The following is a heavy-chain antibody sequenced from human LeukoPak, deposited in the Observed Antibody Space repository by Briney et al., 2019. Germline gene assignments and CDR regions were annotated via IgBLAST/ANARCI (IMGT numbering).Heavy chain of an antibody. J-gene: IGHJ4*02. V-gene: IGHV3-74*01. D-gene: IGHD1-14*01. Sequence: GGSLRLSRAASGFPFNSFWMHWVRPTPGKGLVWVSDMNEYSTTIRYADSVKGRFTISRDNAKSILYLQMNNLRAEDTAMYFCARGGVNPVDHWGQGTLVTVSS. CDR3: ARGGVNPVDH. CDR1: GFPFNSFW. CDR2: MNEYSTTI.